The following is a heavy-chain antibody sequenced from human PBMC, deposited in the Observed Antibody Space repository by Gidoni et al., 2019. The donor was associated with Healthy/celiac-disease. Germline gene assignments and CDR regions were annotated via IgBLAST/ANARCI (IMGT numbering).Heavy chain of an antibody. V-gene: IGHV3-48*03. CDR1: GFTFSSYE. Sequence: EVQLVESGGGLVQPGGSLRLSCAASGFTFSSYEMNWVRQAPGKGLEWVSYISSSGSTIYYADSVKGRFTISRDNAKNSLYLQMNSLRAEDTAVYYCARAGQYSSSLDYWGQGTLVTVSS. CDR2: ISSSGSTI. D-gene: IGHD6-6*01. J-gene: IGHJ4*02. CDR3: ARAGQYSSSLDY.